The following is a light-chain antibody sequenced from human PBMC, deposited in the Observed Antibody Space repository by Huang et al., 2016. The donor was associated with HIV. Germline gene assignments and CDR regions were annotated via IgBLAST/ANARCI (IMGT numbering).Light chain of an antibody. V-gene: IGKV2-30*02. CDR3: MQGTHWPLT. CDR2: KVS. Sequence: DVVMTQSPLSLPVTLGQPASISCRSSQSLLHSDGNTYLIWLQQRPGHSPRRLIYKVSNRDSGVPDRFSCSGSGSDFTLRISRVEPEDVGVYYCMQGTHWPLTFGGGTKVEIK. CDR1: QSLLHSDGNTY. J-gene: IGKJ4*01.